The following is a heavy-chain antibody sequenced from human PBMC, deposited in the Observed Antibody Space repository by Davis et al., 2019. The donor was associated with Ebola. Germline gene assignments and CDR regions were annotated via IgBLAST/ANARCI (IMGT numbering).Heavy chain of an antibody. J-gene: IGHJ4*02. CDR2: IWYDGSNK. V-gene: IGHV3-33*06. CDR3: AKDLITFASY. D-gene: IGHD3-16*01. Sequence: GESLKISCAASGFTFSSYGMHWVRQAPGKGLEWVAVIWYDGSNKYYADSVKGRFTISRDNSKNTLYLQMNSLRAEDTAVYYCAKDLITFASYWGQGTLVTVSS. CDR1: GFTFSSYG.